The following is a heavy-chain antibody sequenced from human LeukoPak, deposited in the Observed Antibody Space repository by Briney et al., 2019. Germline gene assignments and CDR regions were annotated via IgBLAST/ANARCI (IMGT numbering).Heavy chain of an antibody. Sequence: GGSLRLSCAASGFTFSSYGMHWVRQAPGKGLEGVAVIWYDGSNKYYAHSVKGRFTISRDNSKNTLYLQMSSLRAEDTAVYYCAKDRGSLGTYFDYWGQGTLVTVSS. D-gene: IGHD1-26*01. V-gene: IGHV3-33*06. CDR2: IWYDGSNK. CDR3: AKDRGSLGTYFDY. J-gene: IGHJ4*02. CDR1: GFTFSSYG.